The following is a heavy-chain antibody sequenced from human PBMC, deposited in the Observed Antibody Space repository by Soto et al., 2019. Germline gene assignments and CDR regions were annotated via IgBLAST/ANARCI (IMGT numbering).Heavy chain of an antibody. V-gene: IGHV1-69*13. CDR1: GGTFSSYA. D-gene: IGHD4-4*01. CDR3: ARGLGTTVTDNWFDP. Sequence: SVKVSCKASGGTFSSYAISWVRQAPGQGLEWMGGIIPIFGTANYAQKFQGRVTITADESTSTAYMELSSLRSEDTAVYYCARGLGTTVTDNWFDPWGQGTLVTVSS. CDR2: IIPIFGTA. J-gene: IGHJ5*02.